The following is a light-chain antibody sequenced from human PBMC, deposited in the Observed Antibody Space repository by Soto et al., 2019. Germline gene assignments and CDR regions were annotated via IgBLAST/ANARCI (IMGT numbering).Light chain of an antibody. CDR3: SSYTSNNSLVV. CDR1: SSDVGGYNY. J-gene: IGLJ2*01. Sequence: QSALTQPASVSGSPGQSITISCTGTSSDVGGYNYVSWYQQHPGKAPKLMIYEVSNRPSGVSNRFSGSKSGNTASLTISGLQAEDEADYYCSSYTSNNSLVVFGGGTKPTVL. V-gene: IGLV2-14*01. CDR2: EVS.